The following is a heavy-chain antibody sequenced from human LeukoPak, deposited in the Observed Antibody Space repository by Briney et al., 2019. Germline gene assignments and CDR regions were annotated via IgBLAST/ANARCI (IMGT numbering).Heavy chain of an antibody. V-gene: IGHV4-34*01. J-gene: IGHJ4*02. CDR3: ARAGYCSSTSCPEGFDY. Sequence: SETLSLTCAVYGGSFSGYYWSWIRQPPGKGLEWIGEINHSGSTNNNPSLKSRVTISVDTSKNQFSLKLSSVTAADTAVYYCARAGYCSSTSCPEGFDYWGQGTLVTVSS. CDR1: GGSFSGYY. D-gene: IGHD2-2*01. CDR2: INHSGST.